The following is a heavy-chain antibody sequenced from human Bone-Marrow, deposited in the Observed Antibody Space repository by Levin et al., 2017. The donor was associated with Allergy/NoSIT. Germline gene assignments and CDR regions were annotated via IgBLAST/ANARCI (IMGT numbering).Heavy chain of an antibody. CDR3: LRWSSGAADY. CDR1: GFTFSDHY. V-gene: IGHV3-72*01. Sequence: GGSLRLSCATSGFTFSDHYIEWVRQAPGKGLEWVGRSRNKANRYITEYAASVEGRFTISRDDSMKSLYLQMNSLKTDDTAVYYCLRWSSGAADYWGQGTLVTVSS. D-gene: IGHD7-27*01. J-gene: IGHJ4*02. CDR2: SRNKANRYIT.